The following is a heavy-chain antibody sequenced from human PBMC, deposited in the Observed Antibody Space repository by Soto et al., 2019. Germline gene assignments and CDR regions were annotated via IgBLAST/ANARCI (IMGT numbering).Heavy chain of an antibody. Sequence: EVQLVESGGGLVQPGGSLRLSCAASGFMFSDHFMEWVRQAPGKGLEWVGRAKNKICHYMTEYAASVKGRFTISRDESKNSLFLQMNSLETDDTAVYYCTILQRSGSDWNYYWGQGTLVTVSS. CDR2: AKNKICHYMT. CDR1: GFMFSDHF. CDR3: TILQRSGSDWNYY. D-gene: IGHD1-7*01. J-gene: IGHJ4*02. V-gene: IGHV3-72*01.